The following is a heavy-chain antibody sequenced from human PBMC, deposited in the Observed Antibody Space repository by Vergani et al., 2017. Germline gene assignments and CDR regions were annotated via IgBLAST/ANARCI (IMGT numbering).Heavy chain of an antibody. CDR3: ARMGGYDEGDAFRIGYFGS. Sequence: QVQLQESGPRLVKPSETLSLICSVSGYSISSGYFWGWIRQSPGKGLEWLGTIDRTGRTHLSPSLKSRLTISVDTTKNQFSLRLTSATAADTAVYFCARMGGYDEGDAFRIGYFGSWGPGILVTVSS. D-gene: IGHD3-22*01. J-gene: IGHJ4*02. CDR2: IDRTGRT. V-gene: IGHV4-38-2*02. CDR1: GYSISSGYF.